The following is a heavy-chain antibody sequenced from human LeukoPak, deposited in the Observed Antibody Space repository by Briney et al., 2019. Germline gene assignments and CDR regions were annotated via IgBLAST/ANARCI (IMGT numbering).Heavy chain of an antibody. CDR1: GGSISSGGYY. V-gene: IGHV4-31*03. CDR2: IYYSGST. J-gene: IGHJ6*02. CDR3: ARVTCSSTSCYYYYGMDV. Sequence: SETLSLTCTVSGGSISSGGYYWSWIRQHPGKGLEWIGYIYYSGSTYYNPSLKSRVTISVDTSKNQFSLKLSSVTAADTAVYYCARVTCSSTSCYYYYGMDVWGQGTTVTVSS. D-gene: IGHD2-2*01.